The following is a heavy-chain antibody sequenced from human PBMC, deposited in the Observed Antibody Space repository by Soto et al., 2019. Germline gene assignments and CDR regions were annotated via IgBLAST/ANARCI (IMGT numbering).Heavy chain of an antibody. J-gene: IGHJ4*02. CDR1: GFSLSTSGMC. Sequence: GSGPTLVNPTQTLTLTCTFSGFSLSTSGMCVSWIRQPPGKALEWLALIDWDDDKYYSTSLKTRLTISKDTSKNQVVLTMTNMDPVDTATYYCARTLYYGDPVGYFDYWGQGTLVTVSS. D-gene: IGHD4-17*01. CDR3: ARTLYYGDPVGYFDY. V-gene: IGHV2-70*01. CDR2: IDWDDDK.